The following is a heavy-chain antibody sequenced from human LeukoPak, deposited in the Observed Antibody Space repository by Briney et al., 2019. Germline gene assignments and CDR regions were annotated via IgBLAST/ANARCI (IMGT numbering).Heavy chain of an antibody. CDR3: AREAITIFGVVRTQTTYGPHRFDP. CDR1: GYIITSYG. V-gene: IGHV1-18*01. J-gene: IGHJ5*02. D-gene: IGHD3-3*01. CDR2: ISAYNGNI. Sequence: ASVKVSCKASGYIITSYGISWVRQAPGQGLEWMGWISAYNGNINYAQKLQGRVTMTTDTSTSTAYMELRSLRSEDTAVYYCAREAITIFGVVRTQTTYGPHRFDPWGQGTLVTVSS.